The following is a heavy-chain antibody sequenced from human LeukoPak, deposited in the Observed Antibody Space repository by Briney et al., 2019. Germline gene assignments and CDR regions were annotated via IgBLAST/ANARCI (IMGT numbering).Heavy chain of an antibody. D-gene: IGHD2-21*02. CDR1: GFTFRTYS. CDR3: ARDQDCGGDCYWVFDC. J-gene: IGHJ4*02. V-gene: IGHV3-48*02. CDR2: ISSSSSTI. Sequence: GGPLRLSCAASGFTFRTYSLNGVRQAPGKGLEGVSCISSSSSTIQYADSVKGRFTISRDNAKNSLYLQMNSLRDEDTAVYYCARDQDCGGDCYWVFDCWGQGTLVTVSS.